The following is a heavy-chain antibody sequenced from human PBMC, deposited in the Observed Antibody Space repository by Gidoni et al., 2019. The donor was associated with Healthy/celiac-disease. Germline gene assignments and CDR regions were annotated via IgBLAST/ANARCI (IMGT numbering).Heavy chain of an antibody. V-gene: IGHV3-9*01. J-gene: IGHJ6*03. Sequence: EVQLVESGGGLVQPGRSLRLSCAASGFTFDDYAMHWVRQAPGKGLELVSGISWKSGSIGYADSVKGRFTISRDNAKNSLYLQMNSLRAEDTALYYCAKEQLANAKAMDVWGKGTTVTVSS. D-gene: IGHD6-6*01. CDR2: ISWKSGSI. CDR3: AKEQLANAKAMDV. CDR1: GFTFDDYA.